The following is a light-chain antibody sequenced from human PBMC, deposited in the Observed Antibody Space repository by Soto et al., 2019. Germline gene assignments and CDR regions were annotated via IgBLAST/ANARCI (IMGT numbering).Light chain of an antibody. V-gene: IGLV1-44*01. CDR3: AAWDDSLNGWV. CDR1: SSNIGSNT. CDR2: SND. Sequence: QSVLTQTPSASGTPGQRVTISCSGSSSNIGSNTVTWYQQVPGTAPKLLIYSNDQRPSGVPDRFSGSKSGTSASLAIAGHQPEDEADYYCAAWDDSLNGWVFGGGTKVTVL. J-gene: IGLJ3*02.